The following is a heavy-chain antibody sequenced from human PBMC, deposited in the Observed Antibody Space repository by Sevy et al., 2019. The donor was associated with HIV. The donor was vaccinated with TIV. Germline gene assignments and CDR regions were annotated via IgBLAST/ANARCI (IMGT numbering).Heavy chain of an antibody. CDR2: IIGSVGST. CDR1: GFTFSTYA. Sequence: GGSLRLSCAASGFTFSTYAMSWVRQAPGKGLEWVSGIIGSVGSTYYADSVKGRFTISRDNSKSTLYLQMNSLRAEDTAVYYCAKDRISGSTYAFHIWGQGTMVTVS. D-gene: IGHD1-7*01. J-gene: IGHJ3*02. CDR3: AKDRISGSTYAFHI. V-gene: IGHV3-23*01.